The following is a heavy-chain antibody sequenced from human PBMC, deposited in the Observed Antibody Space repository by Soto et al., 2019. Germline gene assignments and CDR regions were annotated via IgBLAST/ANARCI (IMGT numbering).Heavy chain of an antibody. D-gene: IGHD2-2*01. CDR3: ARDGCTSASCDVYGMDV. V-gene: IGHV3-7*03. CDR1: GFTFGSYW. CDR2: IKGDGSER. J-gene: IGHJ6*02. Sequence: GGSLRLSCAASGFTFGSYWMSWVRQAPGKGLEWVANIKGDGSERHYVDSVKGRFTISRDNAKNSLFLQMNSLRVEDTAVYYCARDGCTSASCDVYGMDVWGQGTTVTVSS.